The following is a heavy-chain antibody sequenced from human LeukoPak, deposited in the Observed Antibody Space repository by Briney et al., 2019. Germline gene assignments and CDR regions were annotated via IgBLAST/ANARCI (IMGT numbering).Heavy chain of an antibody. D-gene: IGHD5-24*01. Sequence: GGSLRLSCAASGFTFSSYWMSWVRQAPGKGLEWVANIKQDGSEKYYVDSVKGRFTISRDNAKNSLYLQMNSLRAEDTAVYYCARDAVTRGWLQDYWGQGTLVTVSS. J-gene: IGHJ4*02. V-gene: IGHV3-7*01. CDR1: GFTFSSYW. CDR2: IKQDGSEK. CDR3: ARDAVTRGWLQDY.